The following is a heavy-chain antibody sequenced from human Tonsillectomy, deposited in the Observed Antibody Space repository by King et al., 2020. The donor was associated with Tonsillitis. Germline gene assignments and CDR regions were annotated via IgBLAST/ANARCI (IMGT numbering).Heavy chain of an antibody. J-gene: IGHJ4*02. CDR3: ARWGIAAADFDF. CDR1: GFTFSSYA. D-gene: IGHD6-13*01. Sequence: VQLVESGGGLVQPRGSLRLSCAASGFTFSSYAMSWLRQTPGKGLEWVSSISGSGISTFYADFVKGRFTVSRDNSKNTLYLQMSSLRAEDTAVYYCARWGIAAADFDFWGQGTLVTVSS. V-gene: IGHV3-23*04. CDR2: ISGSGIST.